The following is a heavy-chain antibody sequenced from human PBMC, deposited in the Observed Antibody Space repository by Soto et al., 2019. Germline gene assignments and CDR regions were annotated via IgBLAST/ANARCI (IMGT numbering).Heavy chain of an antibody. J-gene: IGHJ4*02. CDR2: IYYSGST. V-gene: IGHV4-59*01. D-gene: IGHD6-13*01. CDR1: GGSISSYY. CDR3: ARAAAGGGTFDY. Sequence: PSETLSLTCTVSGGSISSYYRSWIRQPPGKGLEWIGYIYYSGSTNYNPSLKSRVTISVDTSKNQFSLKLSSVTAADTAVYYCARAAAGGGTFDYWGQGTLVTVSS.